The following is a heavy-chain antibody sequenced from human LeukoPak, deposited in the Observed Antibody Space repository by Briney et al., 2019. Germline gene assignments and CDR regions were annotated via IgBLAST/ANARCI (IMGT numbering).Heavy chain of an antibody. CDR3: ARGKRYSYGYGGPHDAFDI. CDR2: INHSGST. D-gene: IGHD5-18*01. Sequence: SETLSLTRAVYGGSFSGYYWSWIRQPPGKGLEWIGEINHSGSTNYNPSLKSRVTISVDTSKNQFSLKLSSVTAADTAVYYCARGKRYSYGYGGPHDAFDIWGQGTMVTVSS. J-gene: IGHJ3*02. V-gene: IGHV4-34*01. CDR1: GGSFSGYY.